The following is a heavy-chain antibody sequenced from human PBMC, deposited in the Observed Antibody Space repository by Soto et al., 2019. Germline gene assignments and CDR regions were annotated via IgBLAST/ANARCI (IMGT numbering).Heavy chain of an antibody. CDR2: ISAYNGNT. Sequence: VSVKGSCKASGYTFTSYGIRWVRQAPGQGLEWMGWISAYNGNTNYAQKLQGRVTMTTDTSTSTAYMELRSLRSDDTAVYYCARDPLFGVVIMWSWFDPWGQGTLVTVSS. D-gene: IGHD3-3*01. CDR3: ARDPLFGVVIMWSWFDP. CDR1: GYTFTSYG. J-gene: IGHJ5*02. V-gene: IGHV1-18*01.